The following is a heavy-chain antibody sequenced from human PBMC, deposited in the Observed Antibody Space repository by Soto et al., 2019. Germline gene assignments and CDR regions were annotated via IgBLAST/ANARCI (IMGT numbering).Heavy chain of an antibody. CDR1: GASISSGDYF. CDR2: IYDSGSS. V-gene: IGHV4-30-4*01. Sequence: SETLSLTCTVSGASISSGDYFWSWIRQSPXKGLEWIGYIYDSGSSYYNPSLKSRVTMSVDTSKNQFSLKLSSVTAADTAVYYCARGAYYDFWSGLFAADNRFDPWGQGTLVTVSS. D-gene: IGHD3-3*01. J-gene: IGHJ5*02. CDR3: ARGAYYDFWSGLFAADNRFDP.